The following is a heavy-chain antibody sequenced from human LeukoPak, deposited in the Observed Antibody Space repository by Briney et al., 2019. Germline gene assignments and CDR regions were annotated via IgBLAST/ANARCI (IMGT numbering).Heavy chain of an antibody. CDR2: ISSSGSTI. CDR3: ARIRYCTNGVCYREYYFDY. D-gene: IGHD2-8*01. J-gene: IGHJ4*02. Sequence: GGSLRLSCAASGFTFSDYYMSWIRQAPGKGLEWVSYISSSGSTIYYADSVKGRFTISRDNAKNSLYLQMNSLRAEDTALYYCARIRYCTNGVCYREYYFDYWGQGTLVTVSS. V-gene: IGHV3-11*04. CDR1: GFTFSDYY.